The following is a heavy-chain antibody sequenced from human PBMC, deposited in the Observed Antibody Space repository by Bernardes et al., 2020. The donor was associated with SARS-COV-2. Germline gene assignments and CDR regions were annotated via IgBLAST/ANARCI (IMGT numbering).Heavy chain of an antibody. CDR3: TRRQWLVDYFDY. Sequence: GSLRLSCTASGFTFVDYTMSWFRQAPGKGLEWVGFIRSKPYGWTAEYAASVEGRFTISRDDSKSIAYLQMNSLKTEDTAVYYCTRRQWLVDYFDYWGQGTLVTVSS. D-gene: IGHD6-19*01. CDR2: IRSKPYGWTA. J-gene: IGHJ4*02. V-gene: IGHV3-49*03. CDR1: GFTFVDYT.